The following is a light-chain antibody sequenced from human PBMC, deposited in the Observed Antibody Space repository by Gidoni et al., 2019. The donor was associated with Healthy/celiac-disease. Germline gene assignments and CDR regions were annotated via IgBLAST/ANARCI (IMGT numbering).Light chain of an antibody. V-gene: IGKV4-1*01. CDR1: QSVLYSSNNKNY. J-gene: IGKJ4*02. CDR3: QQYYSSPLT. Sequence: DIEMTQSPDSLAVSLGERATINCKSKQSVLYSSNNKNYLAWYQQKPGQPPKLRIYWASTRESGVPDRFSGSGSGTDFTLTISSLQAEDVAVYYCQQYYSSPLTFGGGTKVEIK. CDR2: WAS.